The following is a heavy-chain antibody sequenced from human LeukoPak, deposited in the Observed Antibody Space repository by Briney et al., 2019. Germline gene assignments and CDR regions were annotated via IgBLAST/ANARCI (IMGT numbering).Heavy chain of an antibody. CDR1: GVSFSGYY. V-gene: IGHV4-34*01. CDR3: ARGRIAVARTRDYFDY. CDR2: INHSGST. Sequence: PSETLSLTCAVYGVSFSGYYWSWIRQPPGKGLEWIGEINHSGSTNYNPSLKSRVTISVDTSKNQFSLKLSSVTAADTAVYYCARGRIAVARTRDYFDYWGQGTLVTVSS. J-gene: IGHJ4*02. D-gene: IGHD6-19*01.